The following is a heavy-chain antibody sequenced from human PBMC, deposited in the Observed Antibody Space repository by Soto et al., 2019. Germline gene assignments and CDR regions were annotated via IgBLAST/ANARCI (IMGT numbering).Heavy chain of an antibody. J-gene: IGHJ4*02. CDR2: IYYNGNT. Sequence: PSETLSLTCTVSGGSISSDYWTWIRQPPGERLEWIGYIYYNGNTNYNSSLKRRVTISIDTSKNQFSLKLNSVTAADTAVYFCARLAYTSGFTFDYWGRGTLVTVSS. CDR3: ARLAYTSGFTFDY. D-gene: IGHD5-18*01. CDR1: GGSISSDY. V-gene: IGHV4-59*01.